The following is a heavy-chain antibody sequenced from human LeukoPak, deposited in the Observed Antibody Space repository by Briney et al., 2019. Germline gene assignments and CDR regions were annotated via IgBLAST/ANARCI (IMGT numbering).Heavy chain of an antibody. CDR2: IIPIFGTA. V-gene: IGHV1-69*13. CDR3: ARDSNFWSGYYEVWFDP. J-gene: IGHJ5*02. D-gene: IGHD3-3*01. CDR1: GGTFSSYA. Sequence: GASVKVSCKASGGTFSSYAISWVRQAPGQGLEWMGGIIPIFGTANYAQKFQGRVTITADESTSTAYMELSSLRSEDTAVYYCARDSNFWSGYYEVWFDPWGQGTLVTVSS.